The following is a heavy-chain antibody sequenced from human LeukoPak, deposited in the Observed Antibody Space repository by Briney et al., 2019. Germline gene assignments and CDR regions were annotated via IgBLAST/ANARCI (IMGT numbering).Heavy chain of an antibody. J-gene: IGHJ5*02. V-gene: IGHV1-2*06. CDR2: INPNSGGT. CDR1: GYTFTGYY. CDR3: ARVFTVTTAANWFDP. Sequence: ASVKVSCKASGYTFTGYYMHWVRQAPGQGLEWMGRINPNSGGTKYAQKFRGRVTMTRDTSISTAYMELSSLRSEDTAVYYCARVFTVTTAANWFDPWGQGTLVTVSS. D-gene: IGHD4-17*01.